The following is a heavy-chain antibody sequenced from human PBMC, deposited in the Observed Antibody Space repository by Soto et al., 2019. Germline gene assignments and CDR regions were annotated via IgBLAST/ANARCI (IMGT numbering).Heavy chain of an antibody. V-gene: IGHV1-69*06. CDR3: ARDSGDSYGFYFDY. J-gene: IGHJ4*02. D-gene: IGHD5-18*01. CDR1: RGTFGSCA. Sequence: GASVKGSCKASRGTFGSCAMSWVRQAPGQGLEWMGGIIPIFGTANYAQKFQGRVTITADKSTSTAYMELSSLRSEDTAVYYCARDSGDSYGFYFDYWGQGTLVTVSS. CDR2: IIPIFGTA.